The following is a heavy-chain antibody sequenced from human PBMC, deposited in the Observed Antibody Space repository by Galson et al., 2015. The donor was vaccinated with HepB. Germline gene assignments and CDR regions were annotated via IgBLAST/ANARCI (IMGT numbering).Heavy chain of an antibody. CDR1: GFTFGSFT. D-gene: IGHD2-2*01. V-gene: IGHV3-48*04. CDR3: AKFWITSFWSDAFHI. J-gene: IGHJ3*02. Sequence: SLRLSCAASGFTFGSFTMNWVRQAPGKGLEWVSYISSSSYSKYYADSVKGRFTISRDNAKNSLYLQMNSLRAEDTAVYYCAKFWITSFWSDAFHIWGQGTMVTVSS. CDR2: ISSSSYSK.